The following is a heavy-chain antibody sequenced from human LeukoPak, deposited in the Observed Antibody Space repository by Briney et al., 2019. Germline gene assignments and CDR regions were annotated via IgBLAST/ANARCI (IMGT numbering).Heavy chain of an antibody. J-gene: IGHJ4*02. CDR1: GFTCEDFS. Sequence: SGGSLRLSCAASGFTCEDFSMHWVRHVPGKGQEWISLIDWDGGITYYADSVKGRFTISRDNSKNTLYLQMNSLRAEDTAVYYCAKDYQWLAFTFDYWGQGTLVTVSS. CDR3: AKDYQWLAFTFDY. V-gene: IGHV3-43*01. CDR2: IDWDGGIT. D-gene: IGHD6-19*01.